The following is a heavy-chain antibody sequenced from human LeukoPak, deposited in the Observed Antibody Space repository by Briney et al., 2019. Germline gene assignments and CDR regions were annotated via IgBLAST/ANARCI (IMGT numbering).Heavy chain of an antibody. D-gene: IGHD2-15*01. Sequence: GASVKVSCKASGYTFANYGISWVRQAPGQGLEWMGWIRAYSCNTNNARILQGRVSMTTDTSTNTAYMELRTLRSDDTAMYYCARGGYCSDGSCFPLDYWGQGTLVTVSS. V-gene: IGHV1-18*01. J-gene: IGHJ4*02. CDR3: ARGGYCSDGSCFPLDY. CDR2: IRAYSCNT. CDR1: GYTFANYG.